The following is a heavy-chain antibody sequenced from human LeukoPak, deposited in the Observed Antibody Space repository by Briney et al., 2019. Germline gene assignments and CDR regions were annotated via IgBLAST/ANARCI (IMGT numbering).Heavy chain of an antibody. J-gene: IGHJ4*02. CDR3: AKRGVVIRVILVGFHKEAYYFDS. CDR2: ISDSGGRT. V-gene: IGHV3-23*01. Sequence: GGSLRLSCAVSGITLSNYGMSWVRQAPGKGLEWVAGISDSGGRTNYADSVKGRFTISGDNPKNTLYLQMNSLRAEDTAVYFCAKRGVVIRVILVGFHKEAYYFDSWGQGALVTVSS. D-gene: IGHD3-22*01. CDR1: GITLSNYG.